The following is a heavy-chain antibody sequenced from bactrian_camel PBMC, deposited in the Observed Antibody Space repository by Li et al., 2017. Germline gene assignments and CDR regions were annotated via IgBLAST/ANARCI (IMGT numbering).Heavy chain of an antibody. J-gene: IGHJ4*01. D-gene: IGHD5*01. CDR1: GNTDSTQY. V-gene: IGHV3-2*01. CDR2: ICSDGSKDGSNT. Sequence: VQLVESGGGSVQAGGSLRLSCAASGNTDSTQYMGWVRQAPGKGPEWVSSICSDGSKDGSNTYYADSVKGRFSIAQDNAKNTVYLRMNSLKPEDTAVYYCAVNHGIVRIGGALRCHRSICHWGQGTQVTVS. CDR3: AVNHGIVRIGGALRCHRSICH.